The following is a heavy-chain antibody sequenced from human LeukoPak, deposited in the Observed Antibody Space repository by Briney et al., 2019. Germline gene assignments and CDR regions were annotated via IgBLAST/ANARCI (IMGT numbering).Heavy chain of an antibody. CDR1: NVSISSGSHY. CDR2: IYAGGRS. CDR3: ARDLGYSGFDWAP. V-gene: IGHV4-61*02. D-gene: IGHD5-12*01. J-gene: IGHJ5*02. Sequence: SETLSLTCTVSNVSISSGSHYWNWIRQPAGKGLEWIGRIYAGGRSNYNPSLRSRVTISVDTSKNQFSLRLSSVTATDTGVYYCARDLGYSGFDWAPWGQGTLVTVSS.